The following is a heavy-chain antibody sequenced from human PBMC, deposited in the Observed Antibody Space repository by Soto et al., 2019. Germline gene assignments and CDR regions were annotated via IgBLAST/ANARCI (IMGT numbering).Heavy chain of an antibody. V-gene: IGHV4-59*08. J-gene: IGHJ6*02. CDR3: VRQGFGRLHGLVDV. D-gene: IGHD3-10*01. CDR2: IDSNGGT. Sequence: QVQLQESGPGLVKPSETLSLTCTVSDDSSSSYKWSWIRQPPGRRLEWIGYIDSNGGTSYNPSLQRRVTISIDTSTNQFSLKLSSVTAADTAVYYCVRQGFGRLHGLVDVWGQGTTVTVSS. CDR1: DDSSSSYK.